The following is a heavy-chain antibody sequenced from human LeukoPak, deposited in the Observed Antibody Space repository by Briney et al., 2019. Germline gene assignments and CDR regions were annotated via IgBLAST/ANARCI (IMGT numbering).Heavy chain of an antibody. J-gene: IGHJ4*02. CDR2: ISAYNGNT. CDR1: GYTFTSYG. CDR3: ARDPSYCTNGVCYSAYDY. Sequence: ASVKVSCKASGYTFTSYGISWVRQAPGQGLEWMGWISAYNGNTNYAQKFQGRVTMTRDTSISTAYMELSRLRSDDTAVYYCARDPSYCTNGVCYSAYDYWGQGTLVTVSS. V-gene: IGHV1-18*01. D-gene: IGHD2-8*01.